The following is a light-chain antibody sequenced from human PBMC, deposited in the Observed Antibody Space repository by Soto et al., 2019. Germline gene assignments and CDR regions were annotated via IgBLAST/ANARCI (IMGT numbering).Light chain of an antibody. CDR1: SSNIGSNT. Sequence: QSVLTQPPSASGTPGQRVTISCSGSSSNIGSNTVNWYQQFPGTAPKVVIYSNDHRPSGVPDRFSGSKSGTSASLAISGLQSEDEADYHCAAWDDSLNGGVFGGGTKLTVL. CDR3: AAWDDSLNGGV. V-gene: IGLV1-44*01. J-gene: IGLJ3*02. CDR2: SND.